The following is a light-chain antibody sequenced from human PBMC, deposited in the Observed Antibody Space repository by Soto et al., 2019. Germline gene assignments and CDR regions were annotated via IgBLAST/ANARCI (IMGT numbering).Light chain of an antibody. J-gene: IGKJ5*01. Sequence: EIVMTQSPATLSVSPGERATLSCRASQSVSSNLASYQQKPGQAPSLLIYVASTRATGIPARFSGSGSGTEFTLTISSLQSEDFAVYYCQQYNNWVPLTFGQGTRLEIK. CDR3: QQYNNWVPLT. V-gene: IGKV3-15*01. CDR2: VAS. CDR1: QSVSSN.